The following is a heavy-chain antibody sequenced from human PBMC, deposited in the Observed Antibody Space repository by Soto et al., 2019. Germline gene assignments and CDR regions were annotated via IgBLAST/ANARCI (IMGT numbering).Heavy chain of an antibody. D-gene: IGHD2-15*01. Sequence: GESLKICCKGSGYDFTRTWIGWVRQLPGKGLDWMGIIYPGDSETRYSPSFQGQVTISADKSISTAYLQWSSLRTSDTAMYYCERLVGDHQSHHAFSAQRTPATVSAGM. CDR3: ERLVGDHQSHHAFSAQRTPATVSAGM. CDR2: IYPGDSET. J-gene: IGHJ6*01. V-gene: IGHV5-51*01. CDR1: GYDFTRTW.